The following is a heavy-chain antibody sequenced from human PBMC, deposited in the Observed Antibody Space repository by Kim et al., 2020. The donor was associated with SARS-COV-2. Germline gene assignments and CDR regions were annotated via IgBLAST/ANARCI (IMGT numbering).Heavy chain of an antibody. V-gene: IGHV1-3*01. Sequence: KHSQKFQGRVTITRDTSASTAYVELSSLRSEDTAVYYCARDPSIAAAEGDYWGQGTLVTVSS. CDR3: ARDPSIAAAEGDY. D-gene: IGHD6-13*01. J-gene: IGHJ4*02.